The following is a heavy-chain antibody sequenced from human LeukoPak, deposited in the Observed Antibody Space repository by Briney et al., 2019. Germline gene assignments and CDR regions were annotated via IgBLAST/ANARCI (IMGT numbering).Heavy chain of an antibody. J-gene: IGHJ4*02. D-gene: IGHD3-10*01. V-gene: IGHV1-2*02. CDR1: GFTFSGYY. CDR3: AREPSGSGGYDY. Sequence: ASVKVSCKASGFTFSGYYMHWVRQAPGQGLEWMAWISPNSGGTNYVQKFQGRVPVTRDTSISTDYMEISGLTSDDTALYYCAREPSGSGGYDYWGQGTLVTVSS. CDR2: ISPNSGGT.